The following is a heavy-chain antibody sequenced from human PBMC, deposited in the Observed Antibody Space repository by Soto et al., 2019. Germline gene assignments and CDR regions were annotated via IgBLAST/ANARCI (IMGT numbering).Heavy chain of an antibody. J-gene: IGHJ4*02. V-gene: IGHV1-69*06. CDR1: GGTFNSYL. CDR3: SLGLDQTTVGLYFDT. D-gene: IGHD4-17*01. Sequence: QVQLVQSGAEVTNPGSSVKVSCKTSGGTFNSYLIDWVRQAPGQALERMGGIIPAFGTAKYAQKIQGRVTITAYKSTTTAYRELRTLTSEYTAVYYCSLGLDQTTVGLYFDTWGQVTLVTASA. CDR2: IIPAFGTA.